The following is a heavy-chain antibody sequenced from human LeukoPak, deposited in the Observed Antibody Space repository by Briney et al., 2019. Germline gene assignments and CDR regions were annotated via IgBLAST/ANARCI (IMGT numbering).Heavy chain of an antibody. CDR3: ARGPSGWFKPFDY. CDR1: GFTFSSYS. D-gene: IGHD6-19*01. CDR2: ISSSSSTI. V-gene: IGHV3-48*01. J-gene: IGHJ4*02. Sequence: GGSLRLSCAASGFTFSSYSMNWVRQAPGKGLEWVSYISSSSSTIYYADSVKGRFTISRDNAKNSLYLQMNSLRAEDTAVYYCARGPSGWFKPFDYWGQGTLVTVSS.